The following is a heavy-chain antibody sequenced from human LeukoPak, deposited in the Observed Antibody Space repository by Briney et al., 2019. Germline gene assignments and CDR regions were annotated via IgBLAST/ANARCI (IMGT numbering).Heavy chain of an antibody. CDR3: AKDGSRTHFDY. D-gene: IGHD2-15*01. Sequence: GGSLRLSCAASAFSFTSYAMSWVRQAPGKGLEWVSTISGSGGSTNYADSVKGRFTISRDNSKNTLYLQMNSLRAEDTAVYYCAKDGSRTHFDYWGQGTLVTVSS. CDR1: AFSFTSYA. V-gene: IGHV3-23*01. J-gene: IGHJ4*02. CDR2: ISGSGGST.